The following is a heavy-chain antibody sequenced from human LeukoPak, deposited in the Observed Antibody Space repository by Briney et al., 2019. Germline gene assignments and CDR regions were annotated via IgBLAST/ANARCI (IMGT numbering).Heavy chain of an antibody. J-gene: IGHJ3*02. CDR2: INHSGST. CDR3: ARGQTGPLDI. Sequence: SETLSLTCAVYGGSFSGYYWSWIRHPPGKGLEWIGEINHSGSTNYNPSLKSRVTISVDTSKNQFSLKLSSVTAADTAVYYCARGQTGPLDIWGQGTMVTVSS. D-gene: IGHD3-10*01. CDR1: GGSFSGYY. V-gene: IGHV4-34*01.